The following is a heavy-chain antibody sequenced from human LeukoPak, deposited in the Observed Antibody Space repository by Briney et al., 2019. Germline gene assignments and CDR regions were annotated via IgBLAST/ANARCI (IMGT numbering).Heavy chain of an antibody. V-gene: IGHV3-15*01. J-gene: IGHJ4*02. CDR2: IKSKTDGGTT. Sequence: GGSLRLSRAASGFTFSNAWMSWVRQAPGKGLEWVGRIKSKTDGGTTDYAAPVKGRFTISRDDSKNTLYLQMNSLKTEDTAVYYCASWPDSSWYYSDYWGQGTLVTVSS. CDR3: ASWPDSSWYYSDY. D-gene: IGHD6-13*01. CDR1: GFTFSNAW.